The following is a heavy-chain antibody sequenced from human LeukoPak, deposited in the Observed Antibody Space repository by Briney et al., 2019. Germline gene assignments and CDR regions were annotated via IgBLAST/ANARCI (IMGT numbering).Heavy chain of an antibody. Sequence: SQTLSLTCTVSGGSISSGDYYWSWIRQPPGKGLEWIGYIYYSGSTYYNPSLKSRVTISVDTSKNQFSLKLSSVTAADTAVYYCARGPVESHSVAAAGDFDYWGQGTLVTVSS. J-gene: IGHJ4*02. CDR1: GGSISSGDYY. CDR3: ARGPVESHSVAAAGDFDY. CDR2: IYYSGST. V-gene: IGHV4-30-4*01. D-gene: IGHD6-13*01.